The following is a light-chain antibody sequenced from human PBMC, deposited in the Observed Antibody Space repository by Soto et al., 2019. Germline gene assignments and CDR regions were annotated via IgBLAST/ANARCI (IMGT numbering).Light chain of an antibody. CDR2: AAS. V-gene: IGKV1-39*01. CDR1: QNIGVY. CDR3: QQYYSYPRT. J-gene: IGKJ1*01. Sequence: DIQMTQSPSSLSASVGDRVTITCRASQNIGVYLNWYQKKPGKAPKLLIHAASSLHSGVPSTFSGSGSGTDFTLTISCLQSEDFATYYCQQYYSYPRTFGQGTKVEIK.